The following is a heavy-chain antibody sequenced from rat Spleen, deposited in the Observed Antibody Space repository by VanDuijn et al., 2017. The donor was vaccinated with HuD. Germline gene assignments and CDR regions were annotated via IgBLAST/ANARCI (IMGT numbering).Heavy chain of an antibody. CDR1: GFTFSDYY. CDR3: TIWDLYWYFDF. J-gene: IGHJ1*01. D-gene: IGHD1-7*01. CDR2: ITNTGGSI. Sequence: EVQLVESDGGLVQPGRSLKLSCAASGFTFSDYYMAWVRQAPTKGLEWVASITNTGGSIYYPDSVKGRFTISRDNAQNTLYLQMNSLRSEDTATYYCTIWDLYWYFDFWGPGTMVTVSS. V-gene: IGHV5-20*01.